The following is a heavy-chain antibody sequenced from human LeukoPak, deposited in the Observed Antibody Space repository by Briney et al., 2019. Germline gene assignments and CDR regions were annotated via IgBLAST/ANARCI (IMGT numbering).Heavy chain of an antibody. D-gene: IGHD6-25*01. Sequence: GGSLTLSCAASGFTFSDLWMTWVRQAPGKGPEWVATIEPDGSVEYYVDSVKGRFTISRDNADNSLYLQMNSLGGEDTAVYFCARGGSDSSRYWLYWGQGTLVTVSS. J-gene: IGHJ4*02. V-gene: IGHV3-7*01. CDR1: GFTFSDLW. CDR3: ARGGSDSSRYWLY. CDR2: IEPDGSVE.